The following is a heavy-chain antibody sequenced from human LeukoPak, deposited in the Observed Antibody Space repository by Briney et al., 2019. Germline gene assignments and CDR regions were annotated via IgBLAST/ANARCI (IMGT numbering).Heavy chain of an antibody. V-gene: IGHV3-7*01. CDR3: VRGGGNFDY. Sequence: GGSLRLSCAASGFTFRGYWMSWVRQAPGKGMEWGVNISPDGAVKYYLDSVKGRFTISRDNAKNSLYLQSNSLRAEDTAVYYCVRGGGNFDYWGQGTLVTVSS. J-gene: IGHJ4*02. CDR1: GFTFRGYW. CDR2: ISPDGAVK. D-gene: IGHD2/OR15-2a*01.